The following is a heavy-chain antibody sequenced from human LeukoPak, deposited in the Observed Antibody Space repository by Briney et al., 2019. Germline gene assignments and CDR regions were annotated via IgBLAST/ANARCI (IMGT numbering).Heavy chain of an antibody. D-gene: IGHD4-11*01. Sequence: GGSLRLSCAASGFTFSSYTMTWVRQAPGKGLEWVSSITSNSGYIYYADSVRGRFTISRDNAKNSLYLQMNSLKAEDTAVYYCARDSGLMTSKSGRWGQGTLVTVSS. CDR3: ARDSGLMTSKSGR. J-gene: IGHJ4*02. V-gene: IGHV3-21*01. CDR2: ITSNSGYI. CDR1: GFTFSSYT.